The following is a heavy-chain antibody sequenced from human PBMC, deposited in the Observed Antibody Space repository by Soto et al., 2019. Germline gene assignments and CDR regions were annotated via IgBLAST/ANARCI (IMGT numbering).Heavy chain of an antibody. V-gene: IGHV4-4*07. J-gene: IGHJ6*02. CDR2: IYTSGST. CDR3: AREGSYCSSPSHDVYYYYGMDV. Sequence: CTVFEGSIISYDWSWILQNAGKGLEWIGRIYTSGSTNYNPSLKSRVTMSVDTSKNQFSLKLSSVTAADTAVYYCAREGSYCSSPSHDVYYYYGMDVLGQGTTVTVSS. D-gene: IGHD6-6*01. CDR1: EGSIISYD.